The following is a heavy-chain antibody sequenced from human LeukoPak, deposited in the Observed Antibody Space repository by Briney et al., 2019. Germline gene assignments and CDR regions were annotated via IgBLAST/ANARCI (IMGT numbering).Heavy chain of an antibody. D-gene: IGHD3-16*01. CDR1: GGSISSFY. CDR2: IYYSGST. CDR3: AGGIVLPDY. J-gene: IGHJ4*02. Sequence: SETLSLTCTVSGGSISSFYWSWIRQPPGKGLEWIGYIYYSGSTNYNPSLESRDTISVDTSKNQFSLKLSSVTAADTAVYYCAGGIVLPDYWGQGTLVTVSS. V-gene: IGHV4-59*01.